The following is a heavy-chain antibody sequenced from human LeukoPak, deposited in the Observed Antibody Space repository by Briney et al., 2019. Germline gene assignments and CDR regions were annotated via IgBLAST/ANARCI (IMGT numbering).Heavy chain of an antibody. Sequence: GGSLRLSCAASGFTFSSYGMHWVRQAPGKGLEWVAVISNDGSDKYYADSVKGRFTISRDNSKNTLYLQMNSLRAEDTAVYYCARGSLSVVRGSPYFDNWGQGTLVTVSS. CDR2: ISNDGSDK. V-gene: IGHV3-30*03. CDR1: GFTFSSYG. J-gene: IGHJ4*02. CDR3: ARGSLSVVRGSPYFDN. D-gene: IGHD3-10*01.